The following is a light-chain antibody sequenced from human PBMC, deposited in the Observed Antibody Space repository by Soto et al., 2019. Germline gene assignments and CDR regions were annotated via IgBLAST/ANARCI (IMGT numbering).Light chain of an antibody. V-gene: IGKV3-15*01. CDR2: GAS. CDR1: QTVSSN. J-gene: IGKJ4*01. Sequence: EIVMTQSPATLSVSPGERATLSCRASQTVSSNLAWYQQKPGQAPRLLIYGASTRATGIPARFSGSGSATEFTLTINSVQSEDYAVYYCLQYNSCSLTFGGGTKVGLK. CDR3: LQYNSCSLT.